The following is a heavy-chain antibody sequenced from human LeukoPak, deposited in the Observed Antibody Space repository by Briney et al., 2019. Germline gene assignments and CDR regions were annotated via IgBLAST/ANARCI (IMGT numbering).Heavy chain of an antibody. CDR3: ARGLTTVTALYFFGY. V-gene: IGHV1-2*02. D-gene: IGHD4-17*01. Sequence: ASVKVSCKASGYTFTGYYMHWVRQAPGQGLEWMGWINPNSGGTNYAQTFQGRVAMTRDTSISTAYMELTRLRSDDTAVYYCARGLTTVTALYFFGYWGQGTLVTVSS. J-gene: IGHJ4*02. CDR1: GYTFTGYY. CDR2: INPNSGGT.